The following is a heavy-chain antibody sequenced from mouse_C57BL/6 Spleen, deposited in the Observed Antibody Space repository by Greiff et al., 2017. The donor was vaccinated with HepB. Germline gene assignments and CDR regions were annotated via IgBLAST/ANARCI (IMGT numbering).Heavy chain of an antibody. CDR3: ARSVTTVVEGAWFAY. CDR1: GYTFTSYW. J-gene: IGHJ3*01. Sequence: VQLQQPGAELVKPGASVKLSCKASGYTFTSYWMHWVKQRPGQGLQWIGMIHPNSGSTNYNEKFKSKATLTVDKSSSTAYMQLSSLTSEDSAVYYCARSVTTVVEGAWFAYWGQGTLVTVSA. CDR2: IHPNSGST. D-gene: IGHD1-1*01. V-gene: IGHV1-64*01.